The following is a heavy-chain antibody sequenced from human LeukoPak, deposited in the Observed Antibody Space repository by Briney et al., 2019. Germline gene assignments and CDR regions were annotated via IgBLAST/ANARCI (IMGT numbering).Heavy chain of an antibody. J-gene: IGHJ4*02. D-gene: IGHD3-3*01. CDR2: INPNSGGT. CDR1: GYTFTGYY. Sequence: ASVKVSCKASGYTFTGYYMHWVRQAPGQGLEWMGWINPNSGGTNYAQKFQGWVTMTRDTSISTAYMELSRLRSDDTAVYYCARDEEPNLRFVAPDYWGQGTLVTVSS. V-gene: IGHV1-2*04. CDR3: ARDEEPNLRFVAPDY.